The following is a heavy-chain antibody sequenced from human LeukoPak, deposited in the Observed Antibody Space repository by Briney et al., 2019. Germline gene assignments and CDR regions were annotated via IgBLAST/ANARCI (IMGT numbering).Heavy chain of an antibody. V-gene: IGHV1-18*01. J-gene: IGHJ4*02. CDR3: ARDAHFVTGIAVAGTSDY. CDR1: GYTFTSYG. D-gene: IGHD6-19*01. Sequence: ASVKVSCKASGYTFTSYGISWVRQAPGQGLEWMGWISAYNGNTNYARKLQGRVTMTTDTSTSTAYMELRSLRSGDTAVYYCARDAHFVTGIAVAGTSDYWGQGTLVTVSS. CDR2: ISAYNGNT.